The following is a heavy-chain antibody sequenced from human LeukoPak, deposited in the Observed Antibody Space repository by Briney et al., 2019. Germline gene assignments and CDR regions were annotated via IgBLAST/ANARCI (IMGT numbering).Heavy chain of an antibody. CDR2: ISARHVNT. Sequence: GGSLRVSCAASEVTFRKFAMNWVRQAPGKGLDWVSAISARHVNTFYADSVKGRFTISRDNSRNTLFLQMNSLRAEDTATYYCTKAARHWGQGTLVTVSS. V-gene: IGHV3-23*01. J-gene: IGHJ4*02. CDR1: EVTFRKFA. CDR3: TKAARH.